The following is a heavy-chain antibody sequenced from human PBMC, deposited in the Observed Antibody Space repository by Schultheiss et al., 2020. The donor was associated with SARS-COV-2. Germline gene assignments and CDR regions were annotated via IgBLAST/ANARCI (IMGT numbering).Heavy chain of an antibody. Sequence: GESLKISCVVSGFTFNTFGMHWVRQAPGKGLEWVSYISSSSSTIYYADSVKGRFTISRDNAKNSLYLQMNSLRAEDTAVYYCIGSSAGFDYWGQGTLVTVSS. J-gene: IGHJ4*02. CDR3: IGSSAGFDY. D-gene: IGHD3-10*01. V-gene: IGHV3-48*01. CDR1: GFTFNTFG. CDR2: ISSSSSTI.